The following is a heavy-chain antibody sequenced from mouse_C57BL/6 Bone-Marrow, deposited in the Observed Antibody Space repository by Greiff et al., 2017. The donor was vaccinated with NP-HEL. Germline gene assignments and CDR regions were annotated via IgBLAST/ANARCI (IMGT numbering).Heavy chain of an antibody. Sequence: QVQLQQSGPELVKPGASVKISCKASGYAFSSSWMNWVKQRPGKGLEWIGRIYPGDGDTNYNGKFKGKATLTADKSSSTAYMQLSSLTSEDSAVYVGARGDRSWFAYWGQGTLVTVSA. J-gene: IGHJ3*01. CDR3: ARGDRSWFAY. CDR1: GYAFSSSW. CDR2: IYPGDGDT. V-gene: IGHV1-82*01.